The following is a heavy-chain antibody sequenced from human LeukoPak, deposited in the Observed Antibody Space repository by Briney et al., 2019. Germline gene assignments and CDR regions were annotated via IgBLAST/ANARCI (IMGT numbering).Heavy chain of an antibody. V-gene: IGHV4-34*01. J-gene: IGHJ4*02. CDR1: GGSFSGYY. D-gene: IGHD5-18*01. CDR3: ARGPVYSYGTYYFDY. Sequence: SETLSLTCAVYGGSFSGYYWSWIRQPPGKGLEWIGEINHSGSTNYNPSLKSRVTISVDTSKNQFSLKLSSVTAADTAVYYCARGPVYSYGTYYFDYWGQGTLVTVSS. CDR2: INHSGST.